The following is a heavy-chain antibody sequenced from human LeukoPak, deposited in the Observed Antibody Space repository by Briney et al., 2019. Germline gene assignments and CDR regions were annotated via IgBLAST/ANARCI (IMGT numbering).Heavy chain of an antibody. Sequence: GGSLRLSCGASGFNVGSLWMHWVRQVPGKGLEWVSRVSPEGDRSYGKSMKGRFTISRDIVENTVVLQMNNLRVEDTALYYCVRVLTVMGSGWYGDAFDLWGQGTMVTVSS. D-gene: IGHD6-13*01. CDR1: GFNVGSLW. J-gene: IGHJ3*01. CDR3: VRVLTVMGSGWYGDAFDL. CDR2: VSPEGDR. V-gene: IGHV3-74*01.